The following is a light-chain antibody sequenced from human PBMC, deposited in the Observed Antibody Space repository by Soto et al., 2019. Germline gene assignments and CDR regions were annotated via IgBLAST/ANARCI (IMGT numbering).Light chain of an antibody. CDR2: GAA. CDR3: QQYNDWPRT. Sequence: EIVMTQSPATLSVSPEERATLSCRASQSVSSNLAWYQQKPGQAPRLLIYGAATRATGSPDRFSASGSATEFTLTISSLLSEDFAVYYCQQYNDWPRTFGQGTKVDIK. J-gene: IGKJ1*01. CDR1: QSVSSN. V-gene: IGKV3-15*01.